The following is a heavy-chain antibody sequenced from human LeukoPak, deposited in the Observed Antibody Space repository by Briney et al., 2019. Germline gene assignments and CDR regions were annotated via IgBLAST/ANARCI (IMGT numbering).Heavy chain of an antibody. J-gene: IGHJ4*02. Sequence: GASVKVSCKASGYTSTGYYMHWVRQAPGQGLEWMGRINPNSGGTNYAQKFQGRVTMTRDTSISTAYMELSRLRSDDTAVYYCARDPQQLDYFDYWGQGTLVTVSS. V-gene: IGHV1-2*06. D-gene: IGHD6-13*01. CDR3: ARDPQQLDYFDY. CDR1: GYTSTGYY. CDR2: INPNSGGT.